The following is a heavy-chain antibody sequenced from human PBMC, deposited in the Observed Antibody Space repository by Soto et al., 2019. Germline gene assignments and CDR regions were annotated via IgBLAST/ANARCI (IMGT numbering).Heavy chain of an antibody. J-gene: IGHJ5*02. D-gene: IGHD3-9*01. V-gene: IGHV3-23*01. CDR1: GFTFSSYA. Sequence: PGGSLRLSCAASGFTFSSYAMSWVRQAPGKGLEWVSAISGSVVSTYYADSVKGRFTISRDNSKNTLYLQMNSLRAEDTAVYYCAKGGNPIPYLPGYYRPGWFDPWGQGTLVTVSS. CDR2: ISGSVVST. CDR3: AKGGNPIPYLPGYYRPGWFDP.